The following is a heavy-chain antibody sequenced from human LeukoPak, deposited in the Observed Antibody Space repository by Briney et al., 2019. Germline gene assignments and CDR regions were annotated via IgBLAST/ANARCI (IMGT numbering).Heavy chain of an antibody. J-gene: IGHJ6*02. V-gene: IGHV3-48*01. CDR1: GFTFSSYS. Sequence: GGSLRLSCAASGFTFSSYSMNWVRQAPGKGLEWVSYISSSSSTIYYADSVKGRFTISRDNAKNSLYLQMNSLRAEDTAVYCCAREGLLYGMDVWGQGTTVTVSS. CDR3: AREGLLYGMDV. D-gene: IGHD5-18*01. CDR2: ISSSSSTI.